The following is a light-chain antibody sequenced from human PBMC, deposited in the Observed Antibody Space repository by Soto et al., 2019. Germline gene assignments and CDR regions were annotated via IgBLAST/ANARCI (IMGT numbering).Light chain of an antibody. CDR1: QTFSSNY. CDR2: GAS. Sequence: EIVLTQSPGTLSLSPGERATLSCRASQTFSSNYLAWYQHKTGQAPRLLIHGASSRATGIPDRFSGSGSGTDFTLTISRLEPEDFAVYYCQQYGSSPGTFGQGTKVEIK. J-gene: IGKJ1*01. V-gene: IGKV3-20*01. CDR3: QQYGSSPGT.